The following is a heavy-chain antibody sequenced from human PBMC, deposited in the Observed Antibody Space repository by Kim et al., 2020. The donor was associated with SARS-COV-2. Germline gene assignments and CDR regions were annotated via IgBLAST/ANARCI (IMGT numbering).Heavy chain of an antibody. Sequence: SETLSLTCTVSGGSISSGGYYWSWIRQHPGKGLEWLGYIYYSGSTYYNPSLKSRVTISVDTSKNQFSLKLSSVTAADTAVYYCARGLLWFGESASYFDYWGQGTLVTVSS. D-gene: IGHD3-10*01. CDR1: GGSISSGGYY. V-gene: IGHV4-31*03. CDR2: IYYSGST. J-gene: IGHJ4*02. CDR3: ARGLLWFGESASYFDY.